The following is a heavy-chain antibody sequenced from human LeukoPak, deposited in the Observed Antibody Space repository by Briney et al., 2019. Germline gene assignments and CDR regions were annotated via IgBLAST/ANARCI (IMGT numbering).Heavy chain of an antibody. J-gene: IGHJ6*03. D-gene: IGHD1-1*01. Sequence: SETLSLTCTVSGGSIPISTYYWGWVRQPPGKGLEWIGSIYYSGTTKYNPSLKSRVTISVDNSNNKFSLKLSSVTAADTAVYYCARAVQLERPPPLIDYYYMDVWGKGTTVTVSS. V-gene: IGHV4-39*07. CDR1: GGSIPISTYY. CDR2: IYYSGTT. CDR3: ARAVQLERPPPLIDYYYMDV.